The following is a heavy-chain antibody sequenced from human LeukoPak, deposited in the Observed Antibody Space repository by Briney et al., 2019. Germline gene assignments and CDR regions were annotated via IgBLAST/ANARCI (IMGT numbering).Heavy chain of an antibody. CDR3: ARGRRDTVIVVVITATPFAS. CDR2: INNSGST. Sequence: SETLSLTCTVYGGSFSGYYWSWIRQPPGKGLEWIGEINNSGSTNYNPSLKGRVTIPVDTSKNQFSLKLGSVTAADTGVYYCARGRRDTVIVVVITATPFASWGQGTLVTVS. V-gene: IGHV4-34*01. J-gene: IGHJ4*02. CDR1: GGSFSGYY. D-gene: IGHD3-22*01.